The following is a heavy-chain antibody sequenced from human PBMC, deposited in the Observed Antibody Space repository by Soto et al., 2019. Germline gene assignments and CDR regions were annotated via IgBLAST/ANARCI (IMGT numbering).Heavy chain of an antibody. D-gene: IGHD1-26*01. CDR2: ISSSSSYI. J-gene: IGHJ6*02. Sequence: GGSLRLSCAASGFTFSSYSMNWVRQAPGKGLEWVSSISSSSSYIYYADSVKGRFTISRDNAKNSLYLQMNSLRAEDTAVYYCASSVFMGELLFPYYCYGMDVWGQGTTVTVSS. CDR1: GFTFSSYS. V-gene: IGHV3-21*01. CDR3: ASSVFMGELLFPYYCYGMDV.